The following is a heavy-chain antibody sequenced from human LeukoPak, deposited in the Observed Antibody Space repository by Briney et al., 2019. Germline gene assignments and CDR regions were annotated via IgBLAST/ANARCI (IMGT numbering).Heavy chain of an antibody. D-gene: IGHD3-10*01. V-gene: IGHV3-48*01. CDR1: GFTFSSYS. J-gene: IGHJ4*02. CDR3: ARDKNERWFGEGSFDY. Sequence: GGSLRLSCAASGFTFSSYSMNWVRQAPGKGLEWVSYISSSSTVYYADSVKGRFTISRDNAKNSLYLQMNSLRAEDTAVYYCARDKNERWFGEGSFDYWGQGTLVTVSS. CDR2: ISSSSTV.